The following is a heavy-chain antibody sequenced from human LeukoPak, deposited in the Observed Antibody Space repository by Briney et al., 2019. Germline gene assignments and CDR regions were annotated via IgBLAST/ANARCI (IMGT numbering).Heavy chain of an antibody. D-gene: IGHD3-3*01. CDR2: IWYDGRNK. V-gene: IGHV3-33*01. J-gene: IGHJ4*02. CDR1: GFTFSSYG. Sequence: GGSLRLSCAASGFTFSSYGMHWVRQAPGKGLEWVAVIWYDGRNKYYADSVKGRFTISRDNSKNTLYLQMNSLRAEDTAVYYCARDSFGSYYDFWSGSTYWGQGTLATVSS. CDR3: ARDSFGSYYDFWSGSTY.